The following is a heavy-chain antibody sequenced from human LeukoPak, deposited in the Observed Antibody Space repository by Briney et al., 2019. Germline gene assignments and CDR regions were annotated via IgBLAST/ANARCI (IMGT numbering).Heavy chain of an antibody. CDR2: IYPEDSDT. J-gene: IGHJ6*03. Sequence: GESLKISCKGSGYMFITHWIGWVRQMPGKGLEWMGIIYPEDSDTRYSPSFQGHVTISVDKSSNTAFLQWSGLKASDTAMYFCARHRTPYCGAGCLPDSMDVRGEGTTVTVSS. CDR1: GYMFITHW. D-gene: IGHD2-21*01. CDR3: ARHRTPYCGAGCLPDSMDV. V-gene: IGHV5-51*01.